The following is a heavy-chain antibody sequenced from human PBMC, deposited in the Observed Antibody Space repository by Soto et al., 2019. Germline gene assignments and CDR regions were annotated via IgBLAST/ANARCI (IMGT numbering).Heavy chain of an antibody. Sequence: GGSLRLSCAASGFTFSSYAMSWVRQAPGKGLEWVSAISGSGGSTYYADSVKGRFTISRDNSKNTLYLQMNSLRAEDTAVYYCAKGLPMVRGVIINVWASPTGLDDAFDIWGQGTMVTVSS. CDR3: AKGLPMVRGVIINVWASPTGLDDAFDI. CDR2: ISGSGGST. J-gene: IGHJ3*02. D-gene: IGHD3-10*01. CDR1: GFTFSSYA. V-gene: IGHV3-23*01.